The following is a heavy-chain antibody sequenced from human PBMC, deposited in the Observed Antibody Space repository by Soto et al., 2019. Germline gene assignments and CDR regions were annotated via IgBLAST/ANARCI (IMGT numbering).Heavy chain of an antibody. Sequence: QVQLVQSGAEVKKPGASVKVSCKASGYTFTGYYMHWVRQAPGQGLEWMGWINPNSGGTNYAQKFQGWVTMTRDTSISTAYMELSRLRSDDTAVYYCARDLQKREGHYYYGMDVWGQGTTVTVSS. J-gene: IGHJ6*02. CDR2: INPNSGGT. CDR3: ARDLQKREGHYYYGMDV. CDR1: GYTFTGYY. V-gene: IGHV1-2*04.